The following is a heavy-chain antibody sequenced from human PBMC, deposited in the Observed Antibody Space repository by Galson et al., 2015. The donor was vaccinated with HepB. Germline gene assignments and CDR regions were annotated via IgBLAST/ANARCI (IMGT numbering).Heavy chain of an antibody. Sequence: TLSLTCTVSGGSISSGGSLWSWIRQAPGKGLEWIGCKSHSGGTYSNPSLESRVSISIDTSKNQVSLKLTSVTASDTAVYFCVRGADAYKTGYWGPGTMVTVSS. D-gene: IGHD1-1*01. J-gene: IGHJ4*02. CDR2: KSHSGGT. CDR1: GGSISSGGSL. V-gene: IGHV4-30-4*01. CDR3: VRGADAYKTGY.